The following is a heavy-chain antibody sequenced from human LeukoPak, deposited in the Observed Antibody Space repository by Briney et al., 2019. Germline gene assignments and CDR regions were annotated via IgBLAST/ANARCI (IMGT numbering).Heavy chain of an antibody. CDR1: GFTFSSYW. D-gene: IGHD3-10*02. V-gene: IGHV3-30*18. CDR3: AELGITMIGGV. Sequence: GGSLRLSCAASGFTFSSYWMSWVRQAPGKGLEWVAVISYDGSNKYYADSVKGRFTISRDNSKNSLYLQMNSLRAEDTAVYYCAELGITMIGGVWGKGTTVTISS. CDR2: ISYDGSNK. J-gene: IGHJ6*04.